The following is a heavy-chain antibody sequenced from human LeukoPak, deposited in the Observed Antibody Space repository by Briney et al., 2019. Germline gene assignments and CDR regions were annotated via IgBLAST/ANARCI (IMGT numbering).Heavy chain of an antibody. D-gene: IGHD2-2*01. Sequence: PGGSLRLSCAASGFTFSYHGMDWVRQAPGKGLEWLSYINPDGSVKKYADSVEGRFTISRDNARNSLYLQLDSLRAEDTALYYCVTESPTRCHHFAYWGQGNVVSVSA. J-gene: IGHJ4*02. V-gene: IGHV3-48*03. CDR2: INPDGSVK. CDR1: GFTFSYHG. CDR3: VTESPTRCHHFAY.